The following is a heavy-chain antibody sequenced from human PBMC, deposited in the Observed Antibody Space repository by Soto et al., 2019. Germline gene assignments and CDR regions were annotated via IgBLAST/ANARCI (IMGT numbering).Heavy chain of an antibody. J-gene: IGHJ4*02. D-gene: IGHD1-26*01. Sequence: GALGIFWAGSGFTFSSYAMSWVPQAPGKGLEWVSAISGSGGSKYYADSVKGRFTISRDNSKKTLYLQMNSLRAEDTAVYYCAKARGVVGATTFDYWGQGTLVTVSS. CDR3: AKARGVVGATTFDY. CDR1: GFTFSSYA. V-gene: IGHV3-23*01. CDR2: ISGSGGSK.